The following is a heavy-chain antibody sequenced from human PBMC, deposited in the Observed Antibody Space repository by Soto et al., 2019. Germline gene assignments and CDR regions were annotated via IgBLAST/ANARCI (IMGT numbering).Heavy chain of an antibody. V-gene: IGHV4-34*01. CDR1: GGPFSDYY. D-gene: IGHD2-15*01. CDR3: ARGGYCSGGSCSGTSFEY. CDR2: INQSGST. J-gene: IGHJ4*01. Sequence: SETLSLTCAVHGGPFSDYYWSWIRQPPGKGLEWIGEINQSGSTDYNPSLKSRVTISVDTSKNQFSLKLSSVTAADTALYYCARGGYCSGGSCSGTSFEYWGHGNLVTVSS.